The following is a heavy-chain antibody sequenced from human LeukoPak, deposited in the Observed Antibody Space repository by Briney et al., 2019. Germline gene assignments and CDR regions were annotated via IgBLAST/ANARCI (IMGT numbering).Heavy chain of an antibody. CDR2: IYYSGST. V-gene: IGHV4-59*01. J-gene: IGHJ4*02. D-gene: IGHD3-22*01. CDR3: ARSWGAYGYYYDSSGYYFDY. Sequence: SETLSLTCAVYGGSFSSYYWSWIRQPPGKGLEWIGYIYYSGSTNYNPSLKSRVTISVDTSKNQFSLKLSSVTAADTAVYYCARSWGAYGYYYDSSGYYFDYWGQGTLVTVSS. CDR1: GGSFSSYY.